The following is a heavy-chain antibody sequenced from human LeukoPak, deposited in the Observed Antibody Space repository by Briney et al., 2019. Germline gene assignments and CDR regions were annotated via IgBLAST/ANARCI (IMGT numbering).Heavy chain of an antibody. CDR2: ISWNSGSI. CDR1: GFTFDDYA. J-gene: IGHJ3*02. Sequence: GRSLRLSCAASGFTFDDYAMHWVRQAPGKGLEWVSGISWNSGSIGYADSVKGRFTISRDNAKNSLYLQMNNLGAEDMALYYCAKADSSGYYAVFDIWGQGTMVTVSS. D-gene: IGHD3-22*01. CDR3: AKADSSGYYAVFDI. V-gene: IGHV3-9*03.